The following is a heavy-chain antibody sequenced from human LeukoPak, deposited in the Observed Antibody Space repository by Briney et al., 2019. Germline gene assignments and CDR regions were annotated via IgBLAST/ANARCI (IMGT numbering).Heavy chain of an antibody. CDR2: IYHSGST. CDR1: GGSISSGGYY. D-gene: IGHD6-13*01. Sequence: SETLSLTCTVSGGSISSGGYYWSWIRQPPGKGLEWIGYIYHSGSTYYNPSLKSRVTISVDRSKNQFSLKLSSVTAADTAVYYCASRYSSSWYGEDYWGQGTLVTVSS. V-gene: IGHV4-30-2*01. J-gene: IGHJ4*02. CDR3: ASRYSSSWYGEDY.